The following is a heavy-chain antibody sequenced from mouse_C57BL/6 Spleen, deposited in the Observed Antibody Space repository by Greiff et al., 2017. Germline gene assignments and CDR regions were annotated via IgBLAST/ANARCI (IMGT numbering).Heavy chain of an antibody. CDR1: GYTFTSYW. CDR2: IDPSDSYT. V-gene: IGHV1-69*01. CDR3: ARRGAD. J-gene: IGHJ2*01. Sequence: VQLQQPGAELVMPGASVKLSCKASGYTFTSYWMHWVKQRPGQGLEWIGEIDPSDSYTNYNQKFKGKSTLTVDKSSSTAYMQLSSLTSEDSAVYYCARRGADWGQGTTLTVSS.